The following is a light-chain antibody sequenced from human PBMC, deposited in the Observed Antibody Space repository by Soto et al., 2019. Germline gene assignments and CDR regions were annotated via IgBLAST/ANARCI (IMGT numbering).Light chain of an antibody. CDR3: QQADPFPIT. J-gene: IGKJ1*01. V-gene: IGKV1D-12*01. CDR2: SAP. CDR1: QGMSRS. Sequence: DIQMTQPKSSVSASVGDRVTITCQASQGMSRSLSRYQQKPGKAPKLLIYSAPSLQRGVPSRFSGSGFGTDFTLTISSLQPEHFATYYCQQADPFPITIGQAITVDIK.